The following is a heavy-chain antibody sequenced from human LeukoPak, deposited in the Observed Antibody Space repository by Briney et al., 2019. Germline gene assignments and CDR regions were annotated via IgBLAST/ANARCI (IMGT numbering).Heavy chain of an antibody. J-gene: IGHJ4*02. V-gene: IGHV3-21*04. CDR2: ISSSSSYI. Sequence: GGSLRLSCAASGFTFSSYSMNWVRQAPGKGLEWVSSISSSSSYIYYADSVKGRFTISRDNSKNTLYLQMNSLRAEDTAVYYCANQHMDYFDYWGQGTLVTVSS. CDR1: GFTFSSYS. CDR3: ANQHMDYFDY. D-gene: IGHD2-21*01.